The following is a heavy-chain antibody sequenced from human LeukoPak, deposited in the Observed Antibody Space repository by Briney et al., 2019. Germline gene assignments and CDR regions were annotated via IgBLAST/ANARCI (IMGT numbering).Heavy chain of an antibody. D-gene: IGHD2-2*01. CDR2: ISYDGSNK. J-gene: IGHJ6*02. Sequence: PGGSLRLSCAASGFTFSSYAMHWVRQAPGKGLEWVAVISYDGSNKYYADSVKGRFTISRDNSKNTLYLQMNSLRAEDTAVYYCVHCSSTSYTPWDYYYGMDVWGQGTTVTVSS. CDR3: VHCSSTSYTPWDYYYGMDV. V-gene: IGHV3-30-3*01. CDR1: GFTFSSYA.